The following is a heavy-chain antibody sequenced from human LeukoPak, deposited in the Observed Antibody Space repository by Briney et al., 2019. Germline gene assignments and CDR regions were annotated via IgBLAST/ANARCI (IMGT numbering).Heavy chain of an antibody. J-gene: IGHJ6*02. CDR2: IIPILGIA. CDR1: AGTFSSYA. D-gene: IGHD5-18*01. Sequence: SVKMSCKASAGTFSSYAISWVRHAPGQGLEWMGRIIPILGIANYAQKFQGRVTITADKSTSTAYMELSSLRPEDTAVYYCARDFRNSYDLYYYYGMDVWGQGTTVTVSS. V-gene: IGHV1-69*04. CDR3: ARDFRNSYDLYYYYGMDV.